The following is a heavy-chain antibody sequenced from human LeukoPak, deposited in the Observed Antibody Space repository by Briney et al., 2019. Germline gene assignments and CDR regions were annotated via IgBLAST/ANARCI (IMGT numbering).Heavy chain of an antibody. CDR2: ISYDGSNK. Sequence: GRSLRLSCAASGFTFSSYAMHWVRQAPGKGLEWVAVISYDGSNKYYADSVKGRFTISRDNSKNTLYLQMNGLRAEDTAVYYCAKAGRGAILVGTTAAFDAWGQGTMVTVSS. CDR3: AKAGRGAILVGTTAAFDA. CDR1: GFTFSSYA. J-gene: IGHJ3*01. V-gene: IGHV3-30-3*01. D-gene: IGHD1-26*01.